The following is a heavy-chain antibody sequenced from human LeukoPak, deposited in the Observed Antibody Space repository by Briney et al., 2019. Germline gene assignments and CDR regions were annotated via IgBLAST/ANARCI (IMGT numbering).Heavy chain of an antibody. J-gene: IGHJ5*02. CDR3: AREVAGSGLSYNWFDP. CDR2: IYYSGST. CDR1: GGSISNYY. V-gene: IGHV4-59*01. D-gene: IGHD6-19*01. Sequence: PSETLSLTCTVSGGSISNYYYSWIRQPPGKGLEWIGYIYYSGSTNYNPSLKSRVTISVDTSKNQFSLKLSSVTAADTAVYYCAREVAGSGLSYNWFDPWGQGTLVTVSS.